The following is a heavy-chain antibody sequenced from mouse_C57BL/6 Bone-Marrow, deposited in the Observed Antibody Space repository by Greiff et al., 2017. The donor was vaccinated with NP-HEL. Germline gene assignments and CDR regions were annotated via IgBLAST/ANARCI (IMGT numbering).Heavy chain of an antibody. J-gene: IGHJ2*01. D-gene: IGHD1-1*01. V-gene: IGHV1-81*01. CDR3: ARSGVTTVVVFDY. Sequence: QVQLQQSGAELARPGASVKLSCKASGYTFTSYGISWVKQRTGQGLAWIGELYPRSGNTYYNEKFKGKATLTADKSSSTAYMELRSLTSEDSAVYFCARSGVTTVVVFDYWGQGTTLTVSS. CDR1: GYTFTSYG. CDR2: LYPRSGNT.